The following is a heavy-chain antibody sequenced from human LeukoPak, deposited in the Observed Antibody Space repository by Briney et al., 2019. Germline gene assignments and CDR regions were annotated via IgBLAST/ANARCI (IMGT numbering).Heavy chain of an antibody. Sequence: ASVKVSCKASGYTFTSYYVHWVRQAPGQGLEWMGIINPSGGSTSYAQKFQGRVTMTRDTSTSTVYMELSSLRSEDTAVYYCARDIPLLEPHFPYYYYGMDVWGQGTTVTVSS. CDR2: INPSGGST. CDR3: ARDIPLLEPHFPYYYYGMDV. CDR1: GYTFTSYY. D-gene: IGHD3-3*01. V-gene: IGHV1-46*01. J-gene: IGHJ6*02.